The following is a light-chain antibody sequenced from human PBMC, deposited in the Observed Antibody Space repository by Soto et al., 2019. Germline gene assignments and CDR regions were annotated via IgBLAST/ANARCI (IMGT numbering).Light chain of an antibody. CDR2: DVI. J-gene: IGLJ1*01. CDR1: SSDVGGYNY. V-gene: IGLV2-8*01. CDR3: SSYAGSTNCV. Sequence: QSALTQLPSASGSPGQSVTISCTGTSSDVGGYNYVSWYQQHPGKAPRLMIYDVIKRPSGVPDRFSGSKSGNTASLTVSGLQAEDEADYYCSSYAGSTNCVFGPGTKVTVL.